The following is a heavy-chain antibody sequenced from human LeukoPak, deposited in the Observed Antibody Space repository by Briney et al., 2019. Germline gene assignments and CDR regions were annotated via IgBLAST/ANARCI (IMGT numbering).Heavy chain of an antibody. CDR2: IIPIFGTA. V-gene: IGHV1-69*05. CDR3: ARVAIAAAGTMDV. D-gene: IGHD6-13*01. CDR1: GGTFSSYA. J-gene: IGHJ6*03. Sequence: ASVKVSCKASGGTFSSYAISWVRQAPAQGLEWMGGIIPIFGTANYAQKFQGRVTITTDESTSTAYMELSSLRSEDTAVYYCARVAIAAAGTMDVWGKGTTVTVSS.